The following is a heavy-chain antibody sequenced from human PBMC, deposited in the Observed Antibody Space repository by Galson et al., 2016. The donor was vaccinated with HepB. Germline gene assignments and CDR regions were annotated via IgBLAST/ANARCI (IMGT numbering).Heavy chain of an antibody. J-gene: IGHJ2*01. CDR3: AKDSSSAL. D-gene: IGHD6-6*01. CDR2: ISDDGRKK. Sequence: SLRLSCAASGFTFGSYAMHWVRQAPGKGLEWVATISDDGRKKDYADSVKGRFTISRDNAKSSLFLQMNSLRAEDTAVYYCAKDSSSALWGRGSLVTVSS. CDR1: GFTFGSYA. V-gene: IGHV3-30*18.